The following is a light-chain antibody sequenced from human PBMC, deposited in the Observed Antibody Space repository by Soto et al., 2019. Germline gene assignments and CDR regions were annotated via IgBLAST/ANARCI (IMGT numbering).Light chain of an antibody. J-gene: IGKJ1*01. V-gene: IGKV3-20*01. CDR3: QQTYSLPRT. CDR2: GAS. Sequence: ENVLTQSPVTLSLSPGERATLSCRASQSVSSSYLAWYQQKPGQAPRLLIYGASSRATGIPDRFSGSGSGTEFTLTISNLQPEDFATYYCQQTYSLPRTFAQGTKVDIK. CDR1: QSVSSSY.